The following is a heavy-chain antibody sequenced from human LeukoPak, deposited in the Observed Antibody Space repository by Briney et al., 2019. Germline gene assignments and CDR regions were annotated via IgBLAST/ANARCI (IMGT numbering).Heavy chain of an antibody. V-gene: IGHV3-30-3*01. CDR3: AGGSGWIIDY. J-gene: IGHJ4*02. D-gene: IGHD6-19*01. CDR1: GFTFSSYA. CDR2: ISYDGSNK. Sequence: GGSLRLSCAASGFTFSSYAMHWVRQAPGKGLEWVAVISYDGSNKYYADSVKGRFTISRDNSKNTLYLQMNSLRAEDTALYYCAGGSGWIIDYWGQGTLVTVSS.